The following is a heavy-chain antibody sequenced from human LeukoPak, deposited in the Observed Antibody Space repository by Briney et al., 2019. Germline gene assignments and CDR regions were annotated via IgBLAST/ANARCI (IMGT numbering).Heavy chain of an antibody. V-gene: IGHV5-51*01. D-gene: IGHD3-3*01. CDR1: GYSFTSYW. CDR3: ARPPSYHFWSGYSDY. Sequence: GESLKISCKGSGYSFTSYWIGWVRQMTGKGLEWMGIIYPGDSDTRYSPSFQGQVTISADKSISTAYLQWSSLKASDTAMYYCARPPSYHFWSGYSDYWGQGTLVTVSS. J-gene: IGHJ4*02. CDR2: IYPGDSDT.